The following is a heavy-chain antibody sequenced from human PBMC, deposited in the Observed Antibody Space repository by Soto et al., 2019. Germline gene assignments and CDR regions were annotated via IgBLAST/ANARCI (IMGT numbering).Heavy chain of an antibody. Sequence: QVQLQESGPGVVKPSETLSLTCTVSGGSISSYYLSWIRQPPGKGLEWIGYIYYSGSTNYNPSLQSRVTISVDTSKNQFSLKLSSVTAADTAVYSCARETGDYWGQGTLVTVSS. J-gene: IGHJ4*02. CDR2: IYYSGST. V-gene: IGHV4-59*01. CDR1: GGSISSYY. CDR3: ARETGDY.